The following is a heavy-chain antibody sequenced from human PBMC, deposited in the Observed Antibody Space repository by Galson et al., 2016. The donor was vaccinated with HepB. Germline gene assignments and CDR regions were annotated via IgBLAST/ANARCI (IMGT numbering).Heavy chain of an antibody. Sequence: SETLSLTCTVSGGSISSSSYYWGWIRQPPGKGLEWIGDIYYSGSTYYNPSLESRVAISVDTSKHQFSLELSSVTAADTAVYYCARRAASGYFDLWGQGTLVTVSP. CDR1: GGSISSSSYY. V-gene: IGHV4-39*01. J-gene: IGHJ4*02. D-gene: IGHD6-25*01. CDR3: ARRAASGYFDL. CDR2: IYYSGST.